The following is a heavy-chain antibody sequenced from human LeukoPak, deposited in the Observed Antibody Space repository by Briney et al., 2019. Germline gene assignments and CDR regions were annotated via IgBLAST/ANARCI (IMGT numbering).Heavy chain of an antibody. V-gene: IGHV3-21*01. CDR2: ISSSSSYI. J-gene: IGHJ5*02. Sequence: GRSLRLSCAASAFAFNSYGMHWVRQAPGKGLEWVSSISSSSSYIYYADSVRGRFTISRDNAKNSLYLQMNSLRAEDTAVYYCARWFDPWGQGTLVTVSS. CDR3: ARWFDP. CDR1: AFAFNSYG.